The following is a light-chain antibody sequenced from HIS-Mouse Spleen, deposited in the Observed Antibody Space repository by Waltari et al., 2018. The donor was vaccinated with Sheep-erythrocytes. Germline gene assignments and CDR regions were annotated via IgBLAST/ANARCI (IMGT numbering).Light chain of an antibody. V-gene: IGLV3-1*01. J-gene: IGLJ2*01. CDR1: KLGDKY. Sequence: SYELNQPPSVSVSPGQTASITCSGNKLGDKYACWYQQKPGQSPVLVISQDSKRPSGIPARFSGSNSGNTATLTISGTQAMDEADYYCQAWDSSTAVFGGGTKLTVL. CDR3: QAWDSSTAV. CDR2: QDS.